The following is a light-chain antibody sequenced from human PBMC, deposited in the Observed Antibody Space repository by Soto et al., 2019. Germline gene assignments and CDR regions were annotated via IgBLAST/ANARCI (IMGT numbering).Light chain of an antibody. Sequence: QSALTQPASVSGSPGQSITISCTGTSSDVGSHNLVSWYQQHPGQAPKLMIYEVSKRPLGVSARFSASKSGNTASLTFSGLQAEDEADYSCCSYGGSRAVFGGGTQLTVL. V-gene: IGLV2-23*02. CDR3: CSYGGSRAV. CDR2: EVS. CDR1: SSDVGSHNL. J-gene: IGLJ7*01.